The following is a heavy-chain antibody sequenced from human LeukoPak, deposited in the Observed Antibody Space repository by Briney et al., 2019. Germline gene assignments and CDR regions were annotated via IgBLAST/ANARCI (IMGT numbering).Heavy chain of an antibody. Sequence: PGGSLRLSCAASGFTFRSCWMSWVRQAPGQGLEWVADIKQDGSKIYYVDSVKGRFTISRDNAKNSLFLEMSSLRVEDTAVYYCASLWEMGYWGQGTLVTVSS. J-gene: IGHJ4*02. CDR1: GFTFRSCW. V-gene: IGHV3-7*01. CDR2: IKQDGSKI. CDR3: ASLWEMGY. D-gene: IGHD5-24*01.